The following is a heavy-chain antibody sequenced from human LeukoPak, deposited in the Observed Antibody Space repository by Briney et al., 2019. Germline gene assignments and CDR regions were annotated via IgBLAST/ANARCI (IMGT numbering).Heavy chain of an antibody. Sequence: SSETLSLTCTVSGGSISSYYWSWIRQHPGKGLEWIGYIYYSGSTYYNPSLKSRVTISVDTSKNQFSLKLSSVTAAGTAVYYCARVGVLEWLSNNWFDPWGQGTLVTVSS. V-gene: IGHV4-59*06. CDR2: IYYSGST. D-gene: IGHD3-3*01. CDR1: GGSISSYY. CDR3: ARVGVLEWLSNNWFDP. J-gene: IGHJ5*01.